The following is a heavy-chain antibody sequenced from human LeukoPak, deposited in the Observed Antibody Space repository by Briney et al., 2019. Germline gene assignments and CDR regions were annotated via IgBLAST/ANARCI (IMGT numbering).Heavy chain of an antibody. J-gene: IGHJ4*02. CDR3: ARPSSS. CDR1: GGSISSSTYY. V-gene: IGHV4-39*07. D-gene: IGHD6-13*01. Sequence: SETLSLTCTVSGGSISSSTYYWSWIRQPPGKGLEWIGEINHSGSTNYNPSLKSRVTISVDTSKNQFSLKLSSVTAADTAVYYCARPSSSWGQGTLVTVSS. CDR2: INHSGST.